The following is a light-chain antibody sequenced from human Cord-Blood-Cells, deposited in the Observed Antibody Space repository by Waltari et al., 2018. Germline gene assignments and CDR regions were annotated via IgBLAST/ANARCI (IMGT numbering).Light chain of an antibody. CDR1: QSVSSY. CDR3: QQRSNWPYT. CDR2: DAS. Sequence: EIVLTQSPATLSLSPGERATLSCRASQSVSSYFAWYQQKPGQAPRLLIYDASNRATGIPARFSGSGSGTDFTLTISSLEPEDFAVYYYQQRSNWPYTFGQGTKLEIK. J-gene: IGKJ2*01. V-gene: IGKV3-11*01.